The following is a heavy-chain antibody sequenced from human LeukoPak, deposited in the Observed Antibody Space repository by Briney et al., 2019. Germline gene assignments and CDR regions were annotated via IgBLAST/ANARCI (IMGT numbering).Heavy chain of an antibody. D-gene: IGHD6-19*01. J-gene: IGHJ5*02. Sequence: SDTLSLTCAVFGGPFSGYYWTWIRQPPGKGLEGIREINQRGSTNCNLSVKSRVTISVDSSKNQFSLKPTSVTVADTAVYYCARGPGFDNDDSGWVFNWFDPWGQGTLVTVSS. CDR2: INQRGST. CDR1: GGPFSGYY. CDR3: ARGPGFDNDDSGWVFNWFDP. V-gene: IGHV4-34*01.